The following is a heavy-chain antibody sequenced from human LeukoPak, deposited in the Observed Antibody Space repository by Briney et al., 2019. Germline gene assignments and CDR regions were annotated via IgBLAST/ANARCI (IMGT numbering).Heavy chain of an antibody. V-gene: IGHV1-69*05. J-gene: IGHJ4*02. CDR3: ARGDAEMATTSGFDY. CDR2: IIPIFGTA. Sequence: ASVKVSCKASGGTFSSYAISWVRQAPGQGLEWMGGIIPIFGTANYAQKFQGRVTITTDESTSTAYMELSSLRSEDTAVYYCARGDAEMATTSGFDYWGQGTLDTVSS. D-gene: IGHD5-24*01. CDR1: GGTFSSYA.